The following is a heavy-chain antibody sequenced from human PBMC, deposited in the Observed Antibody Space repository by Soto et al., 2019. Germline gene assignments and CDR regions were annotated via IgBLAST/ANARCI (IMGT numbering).Heavy chain of an antibody. CDR1: GFTFSSYV. Sequence: QVQLVESGGGVVQPGRSLRLSCAASGFTFSSYVMHWVRQAPGKGLEWVAVISYDGSNKYYADSVKGRFTISRDNSKNTLYLQMNSLRAEDTAVYYCARDKPPRYYYYGMDVWGQGTTVTVSS. J-gene: IGHJ6*02. CDR3: ARDKPPRYYYYGMDV. CDR2: ISYDGSNK. V-gene: IGHV3-30-3*01.